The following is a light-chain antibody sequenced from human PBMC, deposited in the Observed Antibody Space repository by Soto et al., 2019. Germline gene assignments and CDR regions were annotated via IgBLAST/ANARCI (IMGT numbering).Light chain of an antibody. Sequence: IPMTQSPSSVSADVNDRVALRCRASQSISSYLNWYQQKPGKAPKLLIYDASTLESGVPSRFSGTGSGTEFTFSITSLQPEDFGTYYCQQCYMGWTFGQGTMVDIK. V-gene: IGKV1-39*01. CDR1: QSISSY. CDR3: QQCYMGWT. J-gene: IGKJ1*01. CDR2: DAS.